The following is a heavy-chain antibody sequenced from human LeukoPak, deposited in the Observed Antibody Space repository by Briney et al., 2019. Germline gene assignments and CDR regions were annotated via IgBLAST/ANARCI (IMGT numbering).Heavy chain of an antibody. D-gene: IGHD2-15*01. J-gene: IGHJ3*02. V-gene: IGHV3-21*01. CDR1: GFTFSSYS. CDR2: ISSSSSYI. Sequence: PGGSLRLYCAASGFTFSSYSMNWVRQAPGKGLEWVSSISSSSSYIYYADSVKGRFTISRDNAKNSLYLQMNSLRAEDTAVYYCARDKGHIVVVVAAIDAFDIRGQGTMVTVSS. CDR3: ARDKGHIVVVVAAIDAFDI.